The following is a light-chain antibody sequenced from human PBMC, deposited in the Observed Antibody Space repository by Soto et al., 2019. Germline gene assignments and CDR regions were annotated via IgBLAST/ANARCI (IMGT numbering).Light chain of an antibody. CDR1: QSVSSSY. CDR3: QQYGSSPPLT. Sequence: EIVLTQSPGTLSLSPGERATLSCRASQSVSSSYLAWYQQKPGQAPRLLIYGASSRATGIPDRFSGSGSGTYFTLTISRLGPEDFAVYYCQQYGSSPPLTFGGGTKVEI. V-gene: IGKV3-20*01. CDR2: GAS. J-gene: IGKJ4*01.